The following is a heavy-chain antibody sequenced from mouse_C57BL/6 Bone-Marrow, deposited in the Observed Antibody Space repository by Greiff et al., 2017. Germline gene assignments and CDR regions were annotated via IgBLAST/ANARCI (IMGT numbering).Heavy chain of an antibody. CDR3: AREEGTRFAY. CDR2: ISYDGSN. D-gene: IGHD2-13*01. V-gene: IGHV3-6*01. Sequence: EVKLQESGPGLVKPSQSLSLTCSVTGYSITSGHYWNWIRQFPGNKLEWMGYISYDGSNNYNPSLKNRISITRDTSKNQFFLKLNSVTTEDTATYYCAREEGTRFAYWGQGTLVTVSA. J-gene: IGHJ3*01. CDR1: GYSITSGHY.